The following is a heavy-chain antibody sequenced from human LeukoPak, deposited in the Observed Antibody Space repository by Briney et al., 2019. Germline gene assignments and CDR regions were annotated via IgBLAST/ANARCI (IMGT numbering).Heavy chain of an antibody. CDR2: ISSSSSYT. D-gene: IGHD6-19*01. Sequence: GGSLRLSCAASGFTFSSYGMHWVRQAPGKGLEWVSYISSSSSYTNYADSVEGRFTISRDNAENSLYLQMNSLRAEDTAVYYCTRSRGAGPGAYFDYWGQGTLVTVTS. J-gene: IGHJ4*02. CDR3: TRSRGAGPGAYFDY. V-gene: IGHV3-21*05. CDR1: GFTFSSYG.